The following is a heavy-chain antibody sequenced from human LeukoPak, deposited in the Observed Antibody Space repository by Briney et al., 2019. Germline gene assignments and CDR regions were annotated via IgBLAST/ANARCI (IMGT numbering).Heavy chain of an antibody. CDR3: ASEEINSGYDWHAFDI. CDR1: GGSITIYY. V-gene: IGHV4-4*07. D-gene: IGHD5-12*01. CDR2: IYTSGST. J-gene: IGHJ3*02. Sequence: SETLSLTCTVSGGSITIYYWSWIRQPAGKGLEWIGRIYTSGSTNYNPSLKSRVTMSVDTSKNQFSLKLSSVTAADTAVYYCASEEINSGYDWHAFDIWGQGTMVTVSS.